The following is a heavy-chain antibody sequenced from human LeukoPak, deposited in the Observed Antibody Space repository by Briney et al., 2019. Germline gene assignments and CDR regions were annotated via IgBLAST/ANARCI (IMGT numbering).Heavy chain of an antibody. CDR1: GGSFSGHY. D-gene: IGHD3-10*01. CDR2: INHSGST. Sequence: SETLSLTCAVYGGSFSGHYWSWIRQPPGKGLEWIGEINHSGSTNYNPSLKSRVTISVDTSKNQFSLKLSSVTAADTAVYYCARGRDYYGRSGRGFFDYWGQGTLVTVSS. V-gene: IGHV4-34*01. J-gene: IGHJ4*02. CDR3: ARGRDYYGRSGRGFFDY.